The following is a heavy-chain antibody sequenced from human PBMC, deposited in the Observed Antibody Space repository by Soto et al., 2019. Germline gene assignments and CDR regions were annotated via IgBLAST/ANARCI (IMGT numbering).Heavy chain of an antibody. CDR2: ISYNGDT. Sequence: SETLSLTSAFSDSSGSSSYWWGWIRKPPGKGLEWVGYISYNGDTYSNPSLKRRVSMSVDTSKNHFSLKLDSVTAIDTATYYCARIVAPGTQGWFDPLGQGTLVTVSS. CDR1: DSSGSSSYW. J-gene: IGHJ5*02. V-gene: IGHV4-28*01. D-gene: IGHD1-1*01. CDR3: ARIVAPGTQGWFDP.